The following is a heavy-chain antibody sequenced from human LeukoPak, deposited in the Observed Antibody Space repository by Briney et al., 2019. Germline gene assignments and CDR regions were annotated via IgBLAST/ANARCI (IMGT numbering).Heavy chain of an antibody. Sequence: GGSLRLSCAASGFTFNSYAMSWVRRSPGKGLEWVSGISDGGGRTNYADSVKGRFTISRDNAKNTLYLQMNSLRAEDTAVYYCAKAAGELSYYYYGMDVWGQGTTVTVSS. V-gene: IGHV3-23*01. CDR3: AKAAGELSYYYYGMDV. D-gene: IGHD1-26*01. CDR1: GFTFNSYA. CDR2: ISDGGGRT. J-gene: IGHJ6*02.